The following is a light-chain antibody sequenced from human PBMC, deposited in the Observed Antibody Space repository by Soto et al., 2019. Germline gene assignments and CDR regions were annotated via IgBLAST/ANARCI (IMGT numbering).Light chain of an antibody. CDR1: QSISSW. J-gene: IGKJ1*01. CDR2: KAS. V-gene: IGKV1-5*03. CDR3: QQYSDFSPRT. Sequence: DIQMTQSPSTLSASIGDRVTITCRASQSISSWLAWYQQKPGKAPRLLIYKASSLETGVPSRFSGSGSGTQFSLTISSLQPDDFATYYYQQYSDFSPRTFGQGTKVEIK.